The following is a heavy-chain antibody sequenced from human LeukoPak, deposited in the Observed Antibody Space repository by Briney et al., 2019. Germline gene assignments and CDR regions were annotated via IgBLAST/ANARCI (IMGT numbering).Heavy chain of an antibody. CDR2: IISSSSRI. V-gene: IGHV3-21*01. Sequence: GGSLRLSCAASGFTFSSYTMMWVRQAPGKGLEYVSSIISSSSRIFYADSVRGRFTISRDNAKNSLYLQMNSPRAEDTAVYYCARVPVGYQGYSSAWYTDYWGQGTLVSVSS. CDR1: GFTFSSYT. CDR3: ARVPVGYQGYSSAWYTDY. J-gene: IGHJ4*02. D-gene: IGHD6-19*01.